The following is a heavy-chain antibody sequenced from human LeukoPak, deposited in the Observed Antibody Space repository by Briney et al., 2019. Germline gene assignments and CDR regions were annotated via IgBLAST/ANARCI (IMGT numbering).Heavy chain of an antibody. D-gene: IGHD6-19*01. CDR2: IYYSGST. J-gene: IGHJ6*03. CDR3: ASRPPVAGTGYYYYYYMDV. Sequence: SEALSLTCTVSGSSMGSYYWAWIRQPPGKGLEWIGSIYYSGSTYYNPSLKSRVTISVDTSKNQFSLKLSSVTAADTAVYYCASRPPVAGTGYYYYYYMDVWGKGTTVTVSS. V-gene: IGHV4-39*01. CDR1: GSSMGSYY.